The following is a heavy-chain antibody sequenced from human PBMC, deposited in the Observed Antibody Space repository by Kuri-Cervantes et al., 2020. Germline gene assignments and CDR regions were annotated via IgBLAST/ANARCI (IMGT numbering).Heavy chain of an antibody. D-gene: IGHD3-3*01. V-gene: IGHV4-39*07. J-gene: IGHJ5*02. CDR2: IYYSGST. Sequence: GSLRLSCTVSGGSISSSSYYWGWIRQPPGKGLEWIGSIYYSGSTYYNPSLKSRVTISVDTSKNQFSLKLSSVTAADTAVYYCARDILEGFSRANWFDPWGQGTLVTVSS. CDR1: GGSISSSSYY. CDR3: ARDILEGFSRANWFDP.